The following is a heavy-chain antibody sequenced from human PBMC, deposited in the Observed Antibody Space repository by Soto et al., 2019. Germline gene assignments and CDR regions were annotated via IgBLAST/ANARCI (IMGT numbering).Heavy chain of an antibody. CDR3: AKPTDYGDYYYYMDV. J-gene: IGHJ6*03. D-gene: IGHD4-17*01. CDR2: ISYDGSNK. CDR1: GFTFSSYG. Sequence: GGSLKLSCAASGFTFSSYGMHWVRQAPGKGLEWVAVISYDGSNKYYADSVKGRFTISRDNSKNTLYLQMNSLRAEDTAVYYCAKPTDYGDYYYYMDVWGKGTTVTVSS. V-gene: IGHV3-30*18.